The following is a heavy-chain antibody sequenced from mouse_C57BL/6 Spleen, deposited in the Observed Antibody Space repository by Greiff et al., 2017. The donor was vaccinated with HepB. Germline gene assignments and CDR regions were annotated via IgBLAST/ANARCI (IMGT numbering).Heavy chain of an antibody. J-gene: IGHJ1*03. D-gene: IGHD1-1*01. CDR1: GYTFTDYN. CDR2: INPNNGGT. Sequence: EVQLQQSGPELVKPGASVKIPCKASGYTFTDYNMDWVKQSHGKSLEWIGDINPNNGGTIYNQKFKGKATLTVDKSSSTAYMELRSLTSEDTAVYYCARFQDFYGSSLYWYFDVWGTGTTVTVSS. CDR3: ARFQDFYGSSLYWYFDV. V-gene: IGHV1-18*01.